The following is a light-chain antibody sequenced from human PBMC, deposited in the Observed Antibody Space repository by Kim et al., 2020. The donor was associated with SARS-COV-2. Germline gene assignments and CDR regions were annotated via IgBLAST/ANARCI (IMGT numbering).Light chain of an antibody. CDR2: RNN. Sequence: ELTQPPSASGTLGQRVTISCSGSSSNIGSNYVYWYQQLPGTAPKLLIYRNNQRPSGVPDRFSGSKSGTSASLAISGLRSEDEADYYCAAWDDSLSGWVFGGGTKLTVL. CDR1: SSNIGSNY. J-gene: IGLJ3*02. V-gene: IGLV1-47*01. CDR3: AAWDDSLSGWV.